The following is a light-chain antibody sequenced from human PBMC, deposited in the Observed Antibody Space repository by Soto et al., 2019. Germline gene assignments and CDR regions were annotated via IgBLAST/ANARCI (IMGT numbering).Light chain of an antibody. CDR3: HQYNNWPLT. CDR2: DAS. Sequence: EVVMTQSPATLSVSPGERATLSCRASQSVSSNSAWYQQKLGQAPRLLIYDASTRATGIPARFSGSGSGTEFTLTISSLQSEDFAVYYCHQYNNWPLTFGGGTKVEIK. J-gene: IGKJ4*01. CDR1: QSVSSN. V-gene: IGKV3-15*01.